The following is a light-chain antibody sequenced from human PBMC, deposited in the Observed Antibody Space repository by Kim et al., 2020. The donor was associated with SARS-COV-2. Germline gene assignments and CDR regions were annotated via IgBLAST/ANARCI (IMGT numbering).Light chain of an antibody. CDR1: TTDLSGNGV. CDR3: SSYSTTLRVLSAKWM. V-gene: IGLV2-14*04. Sequence: TTDLSGNGVVSRFQQYPDQAPKRVLFAAHKGPSGISSRFSGCKSGSTAYLSISGLQADDEADSDCSSYSTTLRVLSAKWMFGGGTRLTVL. J-gene: IGLJ3*02. CDR2: AAH.